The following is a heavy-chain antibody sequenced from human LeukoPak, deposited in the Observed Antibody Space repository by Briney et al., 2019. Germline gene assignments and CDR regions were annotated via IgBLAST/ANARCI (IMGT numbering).Heavy chain of an antibody. V-gene: IGHV3-30*02. J-gene: IGHJ3*02. CDR2: IPYDGFNK. CDR1: GFTFSNYG. D-gene: IGHD1-26*01. Sequence: PGGSLRLSCAASGFTFSNYGMHWVRQAPGKGLEWVASIPYDGFNKYYADSLKGRFTISRDNSKNTLYLQMNSLRAEDTAVYYCAKKTIVGATVDAFDIWGQGTMVIVSS. CDR3: AKKTIVGATVDAFDI.